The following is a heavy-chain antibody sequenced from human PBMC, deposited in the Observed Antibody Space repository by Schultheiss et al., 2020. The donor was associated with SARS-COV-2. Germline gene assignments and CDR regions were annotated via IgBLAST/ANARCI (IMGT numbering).Heavy chain of an antibody. CDR3: ATSKVSGRYSYNYYVMDV. D-gene: IGHD1-26*01. CDR1: GYTFTSYD. Sequence: ASVKVSCKASGYTFTSYDINWVRQATGQGLEWMGWMNPNSGNTGYAQKFQGRVTMTEDTSKDTAYMELSSLRSEDTAVYYCATSKVSGRYSYNYYVMDVWGQGTTVTVSS. V-gene: IGHV1-8*01. CDR2: MNPNSGNT. J-gene: IGHJ6*02.